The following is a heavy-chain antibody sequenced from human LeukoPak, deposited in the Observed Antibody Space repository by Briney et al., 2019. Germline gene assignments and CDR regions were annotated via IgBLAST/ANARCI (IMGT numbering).Heavy chain of an antibody. V-gene: IGHV4-38-2*02. CDR3: ARGGDRVTIDY. CDR2: IYHSGST. CDR1: GYSISSGYY. Sequence: SETLSLTCTVSGYSISSGYYWGWIRQPPGKGLEWIGSIYHSGSTYYNPSLKSRVTISVDTSKNQFSLKLSSVTAADTAVYYCARGGDRVTIDYWGQGTLVTVSS. J-gene: IGHJ4*02. D-gene: IGHD3-10*01.